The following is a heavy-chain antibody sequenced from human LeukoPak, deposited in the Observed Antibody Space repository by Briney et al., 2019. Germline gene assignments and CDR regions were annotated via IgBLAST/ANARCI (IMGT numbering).Heavy chain of an antibody. CDR1: GGSISSSNW. Sequence: PSETLSLTCAVSGGSISSSNWWSWVRQPPGKGLEWIGEIYHSGSTNYNPSLKSRVTISVDKSKNQFSLKLSSVTAADTAVYYCARGPYYGSGTIYYYGMDVWGQGTTVTVSS. J-gene: IGHJ6*02. D-gene: IGHD3-10*01. CDR2: IYHSGST. V-gene: IGHV4-4*02. CDR3: ARGPYYGSGTIYYYGMDV.